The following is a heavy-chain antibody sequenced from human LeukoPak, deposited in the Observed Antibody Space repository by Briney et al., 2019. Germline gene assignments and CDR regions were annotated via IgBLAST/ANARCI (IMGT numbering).Heavy chain of an antibody. J-gene: IGHJ4*02. D-gene: IGHD3-22*01. Sequence: SQTLSLTCTVSGGSISSGDYYWSWIRQPPGKGLEWIGYIYYSGSTYYNPSLKSRVTFSVDTSKNQFSLELTSVTAAVTAVYYCARDETYYYDSSGYSNWGQGTLVTVSS. CDR1: GGSISSGDYY. CDR2: IYYSGST. CDR3: ARDETYYYDSSGYSN. V-gene: IGHV4-30-4*01.